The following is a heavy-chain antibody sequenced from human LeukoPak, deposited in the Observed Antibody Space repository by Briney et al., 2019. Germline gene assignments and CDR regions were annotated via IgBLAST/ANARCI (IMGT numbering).Heavy chain of an antibody. CDR1: GCTVSSNY. CDR2: IYSGGST. CDR3: ARNISSGYYDAFDI. Sequence: GGSLRLSCAASGCTVSSNYMSWVRQAPGKGQEWVSIIYSGGSTYYADSVKGRFTISRDNSKNTLYLQMNSLRAEDTAVYYCARNISSGYYDAFDIWGQGTMVTVSS. D-gene: IGHD3-22*01. J-gene: IGHJ3*02. V-gene: IGHV3-66*01.